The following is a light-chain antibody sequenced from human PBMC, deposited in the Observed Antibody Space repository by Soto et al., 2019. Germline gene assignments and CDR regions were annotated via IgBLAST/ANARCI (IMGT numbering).Light chain of an antibody. CDR2: KVS. CDR3: MQGTHWPS. J-gene: IGKJ4*01. V-gene: IGKV2-30*01. Sequence: DVVMTQSPLSLPVALGQPASISCRSSQSLVYSDGDTYLSWFHQRPGQSPRRLIYKVSNRDSGVPDRLSGSGSGTDFTLKISRVEAEDVGVYYCMQGTHWPSFGGGTKVEIK. CDR1: QSLVYSDGDTY.